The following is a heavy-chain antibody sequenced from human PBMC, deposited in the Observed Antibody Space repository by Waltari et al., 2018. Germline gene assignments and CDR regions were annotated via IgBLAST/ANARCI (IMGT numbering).Heavy chain of an antibody. Sequence: QVQMVQSGAEVKKPGASVRVSCKASGYTFTAYYIHWVRQAPGQGLEWMGWINPNSGGTTYAQKFQGRVTMTRDTSISTAYMEMSRLRSDDTAVYYCARDRGQLVGWTREGAGDYWGQGTLVTVSS. CDR2: INPNSGGT. V-gene: IGHV1-2*02. J-gene: IGHJ4*02. CDR1: GYTFTAYY. D-gene: IGHD6-6*01. CDR3: ARDRGQLVGWTREGAGDY.